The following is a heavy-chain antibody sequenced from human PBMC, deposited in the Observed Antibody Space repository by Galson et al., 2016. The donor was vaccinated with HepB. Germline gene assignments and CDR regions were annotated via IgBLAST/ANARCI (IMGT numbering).Heavy chain of an antibody. CDR2: ISSNGATI. Sequence: SLRLSCAASGFTFSSYTLNWVRQAPGTGLEWVSYISSNGATISYEDSVKGRFTLTRDNARNSLYLQMNSLRDEDTAVYFCARVLFGSGSYWCLDVWGQGTLVTVSS. D-gene: IGHD3-10*01. CDR3: ARVLFGSGSYWCLDV. V-gene: IGHV3-48*02. CDR1: GFTFSSYT. J-gene: IGHJ4*02.